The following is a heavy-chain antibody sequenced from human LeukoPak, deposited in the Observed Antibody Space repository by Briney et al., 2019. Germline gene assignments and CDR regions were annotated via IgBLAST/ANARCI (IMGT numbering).Heavy chain of an antibody. Sequence: GRSLRLSCAASGLTFSSYAMHWVRQAPGKGLEWVAVISYDGSNKYYADSVKGRFTISRDNSKNTLYLQMNSLRAEDTAVYYCAREDTAIDYWGQGTLVTVSS. CDR2: ISYDGSNK. D-gene: IGHD5-18*01. V-gene: IGHV3-30-3*01. J-gene: IGHJ4*02. CDR3: AREDTAIDY. CDR1: GLTFSSYA.